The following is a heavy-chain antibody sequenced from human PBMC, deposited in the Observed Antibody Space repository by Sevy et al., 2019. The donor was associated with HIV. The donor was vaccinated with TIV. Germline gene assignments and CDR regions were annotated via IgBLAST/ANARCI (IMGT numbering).Heavy chain of an antibody. Sequence: GGSLRLSCAASGFTFSSYGMHWVRQAPGKGLEWVAFIRYDGSNKYYADSVKGRFTISRDNCKNTLYLQMNSLRAEDTVEYYCAKDRKERYGSGSYYKDYYYYYGMDVWGQGTTVTVSS. V-gene: IGHV3-30*02. CDR2: IRYDGSNK. J-gene: IGHJ6*02. CDR3: AKDRKERYGSGSYYKDYYYYYGMDV. D-gene: IGHD3-10*01. CDR1: GFTFSSYG.